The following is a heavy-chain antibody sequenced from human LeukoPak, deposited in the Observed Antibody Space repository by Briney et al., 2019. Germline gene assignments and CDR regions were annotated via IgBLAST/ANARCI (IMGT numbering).Heavy chain of an antibody. CDR1: GFTFSSYW. CDR2: IKHDGSER. Sequence: PGGSLRLSCAASGFTFSSYWMSWVRQAPGKGLEWVANIKHDGSERYYVDSVEGRFTISRDNAKNSLYLQMNSLRAEDTAMYYCVRGFPPIQLWRYYFDYWGQGTLVTVSS. D-gene: IGHD5-18*01. V-gene: IGHV3-7*01. CDR3: VRGFPPIQLWRYYFDY. J-gene: IGHJ4*02.